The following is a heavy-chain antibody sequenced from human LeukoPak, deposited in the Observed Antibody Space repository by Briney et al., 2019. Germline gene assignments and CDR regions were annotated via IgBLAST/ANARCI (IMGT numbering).Heavy chain of an antibody. D-gene: IGHD2-15*01. V-gene: IGHV3-48*04. CDR3: ARDKDLYCSGGSCSVFDY. Sequence: GGSLRLSCAASGFTFSSYVMHWVRQAPGKGLEWVSYISSSSSTIYYADSVKGRFTISRHNAKNSLYLQMNSLRAEGTAVYYCARDKDLYCSGGSCSVFDYWGQGTLVTVSS. CDR1: GFTFSSYV. CDR2: ISSSSSTI. J-gene: IGHJ4*02.